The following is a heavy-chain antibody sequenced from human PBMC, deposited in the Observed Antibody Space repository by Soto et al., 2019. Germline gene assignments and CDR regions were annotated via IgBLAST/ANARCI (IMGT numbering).Heavy chain of an antibody. J-gene: IGHJ4*02. CDR3: AKDSAISRWYGELEY. Sequence: EVQLVESGGGLVQPGRSLRLSCAASGFTFDDYAMHWVRQAPGKGLEWVSGISWNSGSIGYADSVKGRFTISRDNAKNSLYLQMNRLRAEVTVLYYCAKDSAISRWYGELEYWGQGTLGTVSS. CDR2: ISWNSGSI. V-gene: IGHV3-9*01. CDR1: GFTFDDYA. D-gene: IGHD3-10*01.